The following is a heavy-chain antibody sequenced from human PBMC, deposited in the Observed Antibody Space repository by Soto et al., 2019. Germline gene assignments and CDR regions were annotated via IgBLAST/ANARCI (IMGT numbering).Heavy chain of an antibody. Sequence: SETLSLTCTVSGGSISSGGYYWCWIRQHPGKGLEWIGYIYYSGSTYYNPSLKSRVTISVDTSKNQFSLKLSSVTAADTAVYYCARSGYSYGPNPLLYWGQGTLVTVSS. CDR3: ARSGYSYGPNPLLY. CDR1: GGSISSGGYY. D-gene: IGHD5-18*01. CDR2: IYYSGST. V-gene: IGHV4-31*03. J-gene: IGHJ4*02.